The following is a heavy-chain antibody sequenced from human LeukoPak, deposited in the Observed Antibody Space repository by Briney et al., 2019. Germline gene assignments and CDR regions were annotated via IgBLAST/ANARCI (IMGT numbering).Heavy chain of an antibody. CDR1: GYTFTSYD. CDR2: INPSGGNT. CDR3: ARLEWELFGGAFDI. D-gene: IGHD1-26*01. J-gene: IGHJ3*02. Sequence: ASVKVSCKASGYTFTSYDINWVRQAPGQGLEWMGIINPSGGNTRYAQKFQGRVTMSRDMSTSTVYMELSSLRSEDTAVYYCARLEWELFGGAFDIWGQGTMITVSS. V-gene: IGHV1-46*01.